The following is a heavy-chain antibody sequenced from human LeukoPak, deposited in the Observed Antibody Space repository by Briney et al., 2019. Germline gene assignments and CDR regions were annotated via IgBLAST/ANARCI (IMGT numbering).Heavy chain of an antibody. D-gene: IGHD3-22*01. CDR3: ARGTYYYDSSGYIY. CDR1: GFTFSSYS. CDR2: ISSSSSYI. V-gene: IGHV3-21*01. Sequence: GGSLRLSCAASGFTFSSYSMNWVRQAPGKGLEWVSSISSSSSYIYYADSVKGRFTISRDNAKNSLYLRMNSLRAEDTAVYYCARGTYYYDSSGYIYWGQGTLVTVSS. J-gene: IGHJ4*02.